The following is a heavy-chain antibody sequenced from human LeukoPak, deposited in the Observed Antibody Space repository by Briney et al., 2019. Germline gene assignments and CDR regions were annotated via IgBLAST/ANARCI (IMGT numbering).Heavy chain of an antibody. CDR1: GGTFSSYA. V-gene: IGHV1-69*06. D-gene: IGHD2-15*01. Sequence: SVKVSCKASGGTFSSYAISWVRQAPGRGLEWMGGIIPIFGTANYAQKFQGRVTITADKSTSTAYMELSSLRSEDTAVYYCARDFRLDVVVAAYGWLDPWGQGTLVTVSS. CDR2: IIPIFGTA. CDR3: ARDFRLDVVVAAYGWLDP. J-gene: IGHJ5*02.